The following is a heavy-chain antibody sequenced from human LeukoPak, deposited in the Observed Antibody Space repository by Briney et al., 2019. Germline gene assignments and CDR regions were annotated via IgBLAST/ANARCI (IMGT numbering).Heavy chain of an antibody. J-gene: IGHJ4*02. V-gene: IGHV4-61*02. Sequence: SETPSLTCTVSGGSISSGSYYWSWIRQPAGKGLEWIGRISTSGSTDYNPSLKSRVTMSLDTSKDQFSLTLGSVTAADTAVYYCARDSPGIAAAGLNWGQGTLVTVSS. CDR1: GGSISSGSYY. CDR3: ARDSPGIAAAGLN. D-gene: IGHD6-13*01. CDR2: ISTSGST.